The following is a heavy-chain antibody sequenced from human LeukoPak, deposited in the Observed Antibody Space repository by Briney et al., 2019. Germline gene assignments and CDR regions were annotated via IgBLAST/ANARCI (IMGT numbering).Heavy chain of an antibody. CDR1: GGSISSYY. V-gene: IGHV4-59*01. Sequence: SETLSLTCTVSGGSISSYYWSWIRQPPGKGLEWIGYIYYSGTANYSPSLKSRVTISVDTSKNQFSLKLSSVTAADTAVYYCARGGWYAFDYWGQGTLVTVSS. D-gene: IGHD2-15*01. CDR2: IYYSGTA. CDR3: ARGGWYAFDY. J-gene: IGHJ4*02.